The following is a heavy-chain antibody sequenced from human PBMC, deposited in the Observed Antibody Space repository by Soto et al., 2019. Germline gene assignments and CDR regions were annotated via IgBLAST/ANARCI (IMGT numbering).Heavy chain of an antibody. Sequence: GGSLRLSCAASGFTFSSYSMNWVRQAPGKGLEWVSYISSSSTTINYADSVKGRFTISRDNVKNSLYLQMNSLRDEDTAVYYCARDAGDSSGWYNYYYGMDVWGQGTKVTVSS. J-gene: IGHJ6*02. V-gene: IGHV3-48*02. D-gene: IGHD6-19*01. CDR1: GFTFSSYS. CDR2: ISSSSTTI. CDR3: ARDAGDSSGWYNYYYGMDV.